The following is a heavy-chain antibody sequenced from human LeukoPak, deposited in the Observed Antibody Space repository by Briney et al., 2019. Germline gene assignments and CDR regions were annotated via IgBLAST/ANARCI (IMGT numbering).Heavy chain of an antibody. V-gene: IGHV1-18*01. CDR3: ARDVGTAAWHSPFDY. D-gene: IGHD6-13*01. J-gene: IGHJ4*02. CDR1: GYTFTSYG. CDR2: ISAYNGNT. Sequence: GASVKVSCKASGYTFTSYGISWVRQAPGQGLEWMGWISAYNGNTNYAQKLQGRVTMTTDTSTSTAYMELRSLRSDDTAVYYCARDVGTAAWHSPFDYWGQGTLVTVSS.